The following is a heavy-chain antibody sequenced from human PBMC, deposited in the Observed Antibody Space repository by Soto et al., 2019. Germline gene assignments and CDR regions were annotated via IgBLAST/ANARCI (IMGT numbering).Heavy chain of an antibody. D-gene: IGHD2-8*02. CDR2: IFHDGNT. J-gene: IGHJ5*02. CDR3: ARHEGWTGPDQ. V-gene: IGHV4-4*02. Sequence: SETLSLTCAVSGASIGSGGWWSWVRQPPGKGLEWIAEIFHDGNTNYSPSLKSRVTISVDRSQNQFSLNVYSVTAADTAVYYCARHEGWTGPDQWGQGTLVTVSS. CDR1: GASIGSGGW.